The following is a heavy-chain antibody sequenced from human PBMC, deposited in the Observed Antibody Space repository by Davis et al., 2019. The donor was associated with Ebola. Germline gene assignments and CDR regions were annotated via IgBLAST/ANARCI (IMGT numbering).Heavy chain of an antibody. V-gene: IGHV3-23*01. D-gene: IGHD3-22*01. Sequence: GESLKISCAASGFTFSTLAMTWVRQAPGKGLEWVATISGSGGGTYYADSVKGRFTISRDNSKNTLYLQMNSLRAEDTAVYYCARDPTYYYDSSGYYYKDYWGQGTLVTVSS. CDR2: ISGSGGGT. CDR3: ARDPTYYYDSSGYYYKDY. CDR1: GFTFSTLA. J-gene: IGHJ4*02.